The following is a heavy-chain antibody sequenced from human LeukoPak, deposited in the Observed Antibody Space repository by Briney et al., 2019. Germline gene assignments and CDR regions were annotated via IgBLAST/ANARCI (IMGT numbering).Heavy chain of an antibody. CDR1: GFTFDDYA. D-gene: IGHD2-15*01. CDR3: ARDYWIGDQALL. Sequence: GRSLRLSCAASGFTFDDYAMHWVRQAPGKGLEWVSGISWNSGSIGYADSVKGRFTISRDNAKNSLYLQMNSLRAEDTALYYCARDYWIGDQALLWGQGTLVTVSS. CDR2: ISWNSGSI. V-gene: IGHV3-9*01. J-gene: IGHJ4*02.